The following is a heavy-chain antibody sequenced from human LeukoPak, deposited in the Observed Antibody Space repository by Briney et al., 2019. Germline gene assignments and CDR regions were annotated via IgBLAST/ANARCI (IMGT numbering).Heavy chain of an antibody. CDR1: GYTFTGYY. CDR3: ARNPSTTGTKDY. Sequence: ASVKVSFKASGYTFTGYYMHWVRQAPGQGLEWMGWINPNSGGTNYAQKFRGRVTMTRDTSISTAYMELSRLRSDDTAVYYCARNPSTTGTKDYWGQGTLVTVSS. V-gene: IGHV1-2*02. D-gene: IGHD1-1*01. J-gene: IGHJ4*02. CDR2: INPNSGGT.